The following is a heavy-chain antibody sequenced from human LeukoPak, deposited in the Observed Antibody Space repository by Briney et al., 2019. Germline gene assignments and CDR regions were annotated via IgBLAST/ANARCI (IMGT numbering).Heavy chain of an antibody. CDR3: ACRDLTSTWSFP. CDR1: GYSFTSYW. CDR2: IYPGDSRI. J-gene: IGHJ5*02. V-gene: IGHV5-51*01. Sequence: GESLKISCQGFGYSFTSYWIGWVRQMPGKGMEWMGVIYPGDSRIRYNPSFQGQVTISVDKSISTAYLQWVSLKASDTAMYYCACRDLTSTWSFPWGQGTLVTVSS. D-gene: IGHD6-13*01.